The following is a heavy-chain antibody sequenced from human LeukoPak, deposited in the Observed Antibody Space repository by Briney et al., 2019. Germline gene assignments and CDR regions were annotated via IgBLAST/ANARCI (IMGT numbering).Heavy chain of an antibody. CDR1: GFTFSSYA. CDR3: AKDPAAADAFDI. V-gene: IGHV3-23*01. J-gene: IGHJ3*02. D-gene: IGHD6-13*01. Sequence: PGGSLRLSCAASGFTFSSYAMSWVRQAPGKGLEWVSAISGSGGSTYYADSVKGRFTISRDNSKNTLYLKMNSLRAEDTAVYYCAKDPAAADAFDIWGQGTMVTVSS. CDR2: ISGSGGST.